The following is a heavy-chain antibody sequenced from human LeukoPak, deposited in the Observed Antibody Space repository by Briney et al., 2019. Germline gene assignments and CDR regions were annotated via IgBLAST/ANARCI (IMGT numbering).Heavy chain of an antibody. Sequence: GGSLRLSCAASGFTFSSYGMHWVRQAPGKGLEWVAVKSYDGSNKYYADSVKGRFTVSRDNSKNTLYLQMNSLRAEDTAVYYCAKDAVAAALYNWFDPWGQGTLVTVSS. J-gene: IGHJ5*02. V-gene: IGHV3-30*18. CDR3: AKDAVAAALYNWFDP. D-gene: IGHD2-2*01. CDR1: GFTFSSYG. CDR2: KSYDGSNK.